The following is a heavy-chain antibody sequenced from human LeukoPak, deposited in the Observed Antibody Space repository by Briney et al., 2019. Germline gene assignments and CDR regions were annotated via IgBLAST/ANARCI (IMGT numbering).Heavy chain of an antibody. J-gene: IGHJ4*02. V-gene: IGHV4-61*02. CDR2: IYPSGST. CDR3: AREPQEMATITFFDY. Sequence: TLSLTCTVSGASLSSGSYYWSWIRQPAGKGLEWIGRIYPSGSTDYNPSLKSRVTISVDTSKNQFSLKLSSVTAADTAVYFCAREPQEMATITFFDYWGQGTLVTVSS. CDR1: GASLSSGSYY. D-gene: IGHD5-24*01.